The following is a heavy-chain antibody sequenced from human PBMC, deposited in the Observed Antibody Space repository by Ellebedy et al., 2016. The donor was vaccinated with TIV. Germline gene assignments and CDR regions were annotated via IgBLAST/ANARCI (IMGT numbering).Heavy chain of an antibody. CDR3: ARGGPYYDSGGYIYYFDY. J-gene: IGHJ4*02. CDR2: ISPYSGNT. V-gene: IGHV1-18*01. CDR1: GYTFTSYH. Sequence: ASVKVSXKASGYTFTSYHISWVRQAPGQGLEWVGWISPYSGNTNYAQNLQGRVTMTTDTSTITAYMELKSLRFDDTAVYYYARGGPYYDSGGYIYYFDYWGQGSLVTVSS. D-gene: IGHD3-22*01.